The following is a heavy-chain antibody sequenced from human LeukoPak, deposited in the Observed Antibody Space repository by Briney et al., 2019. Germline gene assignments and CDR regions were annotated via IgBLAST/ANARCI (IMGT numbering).Heavy chain of an antibody. J-gene: IGHJ3*02. D-gene: IGHD1-26*01. CDR1: GYIFTSCG. CDR2: INTYNGNT. CDR3: ARSSGSWDAFDI. V-gene: IGHV1-18*01. Sequence: GASVKVSCKASGYIFTSCGISWVRQAPGQGLEWMGWINTYNGNTKYAQKFQGRVTMTTDTSTSTAYMELRSLRSDDTAVYYCARSSGSWDAFDIWGQGTMVTVSS.